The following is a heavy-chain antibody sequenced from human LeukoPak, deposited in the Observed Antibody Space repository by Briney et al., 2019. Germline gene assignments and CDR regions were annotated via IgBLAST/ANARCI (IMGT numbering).Heavy chain of an antibody. D-gene: IGHD1-1*01. CDR1: GGTFSSYA. CDR2: IIPIFGTA. V-gene: IGHV1-69*01. Sequence: GSSVKVSCKASGGTFSSYAISLVRQAPGQGLEWMGGIIPIFGTANYAQKFQGRVTITADESTSTAYMELSSLKSEDTAVYYCARVSPTGTSADYWGQGTLVTVSS. J-gene: IGHJ4*02. CDR3: ARVSPTGTSADY.